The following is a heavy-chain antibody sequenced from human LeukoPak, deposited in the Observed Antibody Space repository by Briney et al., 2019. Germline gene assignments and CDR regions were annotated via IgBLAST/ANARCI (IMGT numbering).Heavy chain of an antibody. J-gene: IGHJ4*02. V-gene: IGHV4-34*01. CDR3: ARFHYDSSGYYSSFDY. CDR2: INHSGST. D-gene: IGHD3-22*01. Sequence: SETLSLTCAVSGGSFSGYYWSWIRQPPGKGLEWIGEINHSGSTNYNPSLKSRVTISVDTSKNQFSLKLSSVTAADTAVYYCARFHYDSSGYYSSFDYWGQGTLSPSPQ. CDR1: GGSFSGYY.